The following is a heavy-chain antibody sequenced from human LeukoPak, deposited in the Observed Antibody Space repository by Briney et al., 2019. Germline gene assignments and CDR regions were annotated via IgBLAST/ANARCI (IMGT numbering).Heavy chain of an antibody. CDR2: ISYDGGNK. D-gene: IGHD4-17*01. Sequence: GGSLRLSCAASGFTFSSYGMHWVRQAPGKGLEWVAVISYDGGNKYYADSVKGRFTISRDNSKNTLYLQMNSLRAEDTAVYYCARDGPAHDYGVHDAFDIWGQGTMVTVSS. J-gene: IGHJ3*02. CDR1: GFTFSSYG. CDR3: ARDGPAHDYGVHDAFDI. V-gene: IGHV3-30*03.